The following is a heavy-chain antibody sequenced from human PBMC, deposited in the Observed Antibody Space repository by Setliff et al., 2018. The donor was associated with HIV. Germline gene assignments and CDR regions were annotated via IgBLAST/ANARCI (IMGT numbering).Heavy chain of an antibody. Sequence: SETLSLTCNVSGGSISSHYWNWIRQPPGKGLEWIANIYYSGTTNYNPSLRSRVTISIDTSKNQFSLRLTSVTAADTAVYYCARGRRRITMIVVSAMGAFDIWGQGTMVTVSS. D-gene: IGHD3-22*01. CDR2: IYYSGTT. CDR1: GGSISSHY. CDR3: ARGRRRITMIVVSAMGAFDI. J-gene: IGHJ3*02. V-gene: IGHV4-59*11.